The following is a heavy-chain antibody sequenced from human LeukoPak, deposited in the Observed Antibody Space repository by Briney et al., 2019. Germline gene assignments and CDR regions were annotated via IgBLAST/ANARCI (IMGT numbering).Heavy chain of an antibody. J-gene: IGHJ4*02. CDR2: ISVYNGNT. CDR3: ARVNNYDILSSFDY. D-gene: IGHD3-9*01. Sequence: ASVKASCKASGYTFTSYGISWVRQAPGQGLEWMGWISVYNGNTNYAQNLQGRATMTTDTSTSTTYMELRSLRSDDTAVYYCARVNNYDILSSFDYWGQGTLVTVSS. V-gene: IGHV1-18*01. CDR1: GYTFTSYG.